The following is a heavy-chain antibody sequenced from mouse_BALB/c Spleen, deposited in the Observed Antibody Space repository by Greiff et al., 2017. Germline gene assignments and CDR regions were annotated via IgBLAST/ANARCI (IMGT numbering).Heavy chain of an antibody. CDR2: IWAGGST. V-gene: IGHV2-9*02. D-gene: IGHD1-2*01. CDR1: GFSLTSYG. J-gene: IGHJ2*01. CDR3: ARVITTAKMYYFDY. Sequence: VKLMESGPGLVAPSQSLSITCTVSGFSLTSYGVHWVRQPPGKGLEWLGVIWAGGSTNYNSALMSRLSISKDNSKSQVFLKMNSLQTDDTAMYYCARVITTAKMYYFDYWGQGTTLTVSS.